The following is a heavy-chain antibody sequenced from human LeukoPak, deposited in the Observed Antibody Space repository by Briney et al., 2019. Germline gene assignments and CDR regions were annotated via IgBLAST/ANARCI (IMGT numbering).Heavy chain of an antibody. V-gene: IGHV3-21*01. Sequence: GGSLRLSCAASGLTFSSYNINWVRQPPGKGLEWVSSISQSGSSIYYADSVKGRFTISRDNARNSLFLEMNSLRAEDTAIYYCARDQNFYFYYGMDVWGQGTTVTVSS. J-gene: IGHJ6*02. CDR2: ISQSGSSI. CDR3: ARDQNFYFYYGMDV. CDR1: GLTFSSYN.